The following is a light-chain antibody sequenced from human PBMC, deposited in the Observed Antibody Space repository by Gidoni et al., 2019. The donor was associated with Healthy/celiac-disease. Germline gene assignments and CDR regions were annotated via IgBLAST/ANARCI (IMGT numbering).Light chain of an antibody. CDR2: DAS. CDR1: QIVSRY. CDR3: QQRSNWPRLT. Sequence: PATLSFAPGERATLSCRARQIVSRYLAWYQQKPCQAPRLLIYDASNRATGIPARFSGSGSGTDFTLTISSLEPEDLAVYYCQQRSNWPRLTFGGGTKVEIK. J-gene: IGKJ4*01. V-gene: IGKV3-11*01.